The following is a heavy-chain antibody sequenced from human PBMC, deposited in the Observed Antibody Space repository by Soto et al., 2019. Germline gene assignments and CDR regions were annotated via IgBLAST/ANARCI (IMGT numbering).Heavy chain of an antibody. J-gene: IGHJ6*03. V-gene: IGHV3-23*01. CDR2: ISGSGGST. Sequence: GGSLRLSCAASGFTFSSYAMSWVRQAPGKGLEWVSAISGSGGSTYYADSVKGRFTISRDNSKNTLYLQMNSLRAEDTAVYYCAKAYDYISCYYYYMDVWGKGTTDTVSS. D-gene: IGHD3-16*01. CDR1: GFTFSSYA. CDR3: AKAYDYISCYYYYMDV.